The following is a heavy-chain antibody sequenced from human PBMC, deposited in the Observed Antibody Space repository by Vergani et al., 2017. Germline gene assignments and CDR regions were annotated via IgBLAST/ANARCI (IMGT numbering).Heavy chain of an antibody. D-gene: IGHD6-19*01. V-gene: IGHV4-34*01. CDR2: INHSGST. J-gene: IGHJ4*02. Sequence: QVQLQQWGAGLLKPSETLSLTCAVYGGSFSGYYWSWIRQPPGKGLEWIGEINHSGSTNYNPSLKSRVTISVDTSKNQFSLKLSSVTAADAAVYYCARGGRQWLGRTYFDYWCQGTLVTVSS. CDR3: ARGGRQWLGRTYFDY. CDR1: GGSFSGYY.